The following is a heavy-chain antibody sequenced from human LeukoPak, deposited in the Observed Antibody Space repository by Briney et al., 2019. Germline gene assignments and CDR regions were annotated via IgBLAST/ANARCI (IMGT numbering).Heavy chain of an antibody. D-gene: IGHD6-6*01. V-gene: IGHV5-51*01. Sequence: GESLKISRKGSGYSFTSYWIGWVRQMPGKGLEWMGIIYPGDSDTRYSPSFQGQVTISADKSISTAYLQWSSLKASDTAMYYCARIGGGQLAPYYYYMDVWGKGTTVTVSS. CDR1: GYSFTSYW. J-gene: IGHJ6*03. CDR3: ARIGGGQLAPYYYYMDV. CDR2: IYPGDSDT.